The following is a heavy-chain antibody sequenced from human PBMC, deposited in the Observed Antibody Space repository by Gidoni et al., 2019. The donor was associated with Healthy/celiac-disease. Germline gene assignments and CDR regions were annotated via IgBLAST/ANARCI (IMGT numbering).Heavy chain of an antibody. D-gene: IGHD5-18*01. J-gene: IGHJ4*02. CDR3: ARWDTTDKAMANFDY. Sequence: EVQLLESGGGLFKPGWSLSLSCAASGFTFSSYSMNWVRQAPGKGLEWGSSISSSRSYIYYADAVKGRFTSSRDNAKKSLYRQRNGLRAEDTAVYYCARWDTTDKAMANFDYWGQGTLVTVSS. CDR2: ISSSRSYI. V-gene: IGHV3-21*01. CDR1: GFTFSSYS.